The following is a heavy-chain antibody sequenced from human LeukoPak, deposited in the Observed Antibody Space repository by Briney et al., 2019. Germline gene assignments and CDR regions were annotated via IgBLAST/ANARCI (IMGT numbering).Heavy chain of an antibody. V-gene: IGHV3-23*01. CDR3: ARVSGRIQIWPQPFGDGMDV. CDR1: GFTFRNYA. CDR2: ISGGGDST. Sequence: GGSLRLSCAASGFTFRNYAMSWVRQAPRKGLEWVAAISGGGDSTYYADSVKGRFTLSRDSSKETVYLQMNSLRLEDTAIYYCARVSGRIQIWPQPFGDGMDVWGQGTTVTASS. D-gene: IGHD5-18*01. J-gene: IGHJ6*02.